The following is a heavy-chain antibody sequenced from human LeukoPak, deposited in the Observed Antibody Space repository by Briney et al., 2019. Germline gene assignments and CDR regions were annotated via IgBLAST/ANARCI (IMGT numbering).Heavy chain of an antibody. CDR2: ISSSGSTI. V-gene: IGHV3-11*01. CDR1: GFTFSDYY. D-gene: IGHD3-22*01. CDR3: ARVQPHYYDSSGYPPDY. Sequence: GGSLRLSCAASGFTFSDYYMSWIRQAPGKGLEWVSYISSSGSTIYYADSVKGRFTISRDNAKNSLHLQMNSLRAEDTAVYYCARVQPHYYDSSGYPPDYWGQGTLVTVSS. J-gene: IGHJ4*02.